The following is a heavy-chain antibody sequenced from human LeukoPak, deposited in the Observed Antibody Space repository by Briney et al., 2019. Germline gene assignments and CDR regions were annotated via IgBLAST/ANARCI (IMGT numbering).Heavy chain of an antibody. CDR3: ARTPPADDAFDI. J-gene: IGHJ3*02. Sequence: GGSLRLSCAASGFTFSSYGMHWVRQAPGKGLEWVAVIWYDGSNKYYADSVKGRFTISRDNFKNTLYLQMNSLRAEDTAVYYCARTPPADDAFDIWGQGTMVTVSS. V-gene: IGHV3-33*01. D-gene: IGHD2-2*01. CDR1: GFTFSSYG. CDR2: IWYDGSNK.